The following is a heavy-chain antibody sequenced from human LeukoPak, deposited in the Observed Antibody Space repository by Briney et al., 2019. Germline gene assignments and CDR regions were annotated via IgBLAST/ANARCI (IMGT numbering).Heavy chain of an antibody. CDR2: IYTSGST. CDR3: ARDPVYSGYDPDDY. D-gene: IGHD5-12*01. Sequence: SETLSLTCTVSGGSISSYYLSWIRQPAGKGREWIGRIYTSGSTNYNPSLKSRVTMSVDTSKNQFSPKLSSVTAADTAVYYCARDPVYSGYDPDDYWGQGTLVTVSS. CDR1: GGSISSYY. V-gene: IGHV4-4*07. J-gene: IGHJ4*02.